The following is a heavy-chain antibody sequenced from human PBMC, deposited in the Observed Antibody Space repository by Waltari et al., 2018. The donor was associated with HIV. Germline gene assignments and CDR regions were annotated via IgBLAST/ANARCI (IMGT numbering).Heavy chain of an antibody. J-gene: IGHJ6*02. CDR1: GYTLTELS. D-gene: IGHD1-26*01. Sequence: QVQLIQSGAEVKKPGASVKVSCKVFGYTLTELSMHWVRQAPGKGLEWMGGLDPEDDETISAQKFQGRVTMTEDTSTDSAYMELSSLTSEDTAVYYCATGGGTTSIQLYDLDVWGQGTTVTVSS. CDR2: LDPEDDET. V-gene: IGHV1-24*01. CDR3: ATGGGTTSIQLYDLDV.